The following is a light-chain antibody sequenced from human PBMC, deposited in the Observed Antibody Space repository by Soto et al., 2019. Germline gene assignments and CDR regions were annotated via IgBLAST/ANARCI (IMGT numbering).Light chain of an antibody. J-gene: IGLJ2*01. Sequence: QSALTQPRSVSESPGQSVTISCTGTSSDVGDYNYVSWYQHLPGKAPKLMIYDVSKRPSGVPDRFSGSKSGNTASLTISGLQAEDEADYYCCSYAGSYTVVFGGGTKVTVL. V-gene: IGLV2-11*01. CDR2: DVS. CDR1: SSDVGDYNY. CDR3: CSYAGSYTVV.